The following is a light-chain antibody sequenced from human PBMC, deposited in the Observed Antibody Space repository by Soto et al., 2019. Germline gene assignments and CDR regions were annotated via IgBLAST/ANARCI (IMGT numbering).Light chain of an antibody. CDR2: AAS. CDR3: QQCFSIPPT. Sequence: DIQITQSPSSLSGSVAERVTITCLASQGITTYLAWYQLKPGKAPRLLIYAASNLQRGVPSRFTGSGSGTDFTLTINNLQPDDFAVYYCQQCFSIPPTFGHGTKVDIK. CDR1: QGITTY. J-gene: IGKJ1*01. V-gene: IGKV1-39*01.